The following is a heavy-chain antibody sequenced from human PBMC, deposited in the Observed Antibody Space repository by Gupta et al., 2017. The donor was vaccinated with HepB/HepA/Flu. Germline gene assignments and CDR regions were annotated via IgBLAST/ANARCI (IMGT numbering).Heavy chain of an antibody. CDR3: AKGERGGFDY. V-gene: IGHV3-30*18. CDR2: ISYDGSNK. CDR1: GFTFSRYG. J-gene: IGHJ4*02. Sequence: QVQLVESGGGVVQPGRSLRLSCAASGFTFSRYGMHWVRQAPGKGLEWVAVISYDGSNKYYADSVKGRVTISRDNSKNTLYLQMNSLRAEDTAVYYCAKGERGGFDYWGQGTLVTVAS. D-gene: IGHD1-1*01.